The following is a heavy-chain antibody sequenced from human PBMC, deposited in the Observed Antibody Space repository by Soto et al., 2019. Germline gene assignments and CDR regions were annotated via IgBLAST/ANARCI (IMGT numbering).Heavy chain of an antibody. CDR1: GFTLSSHW. CDR3: ARVADCTYSSNCNGRAAFDM. D-gene: IGHD6-13*01. V-gene: IGHV3-74*01. Sequence: EVQLVESGGGLAQPGGSLRLSCAASGFTLSSHWMLWVRQAPGKGLVWVSRINRDGSTINYDDSVRGRYTISRDNAKNTLSLQMNSLRAEDTAVYYCARVADCTYSSNCNGRAAFDMWGQGTMVTVSS. CDR2: INRDGSTI. J-gene: IGHJ3*02.